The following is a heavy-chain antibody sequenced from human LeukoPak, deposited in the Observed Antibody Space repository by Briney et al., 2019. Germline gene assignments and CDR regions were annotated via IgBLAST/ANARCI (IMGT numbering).Heavy chain of an antibody. J-gene: IGHJ4*02. D-gene: IGHD3-10*01. CDR1: GGSISSYY. Sequence: SETLSLTCTVSGGSISSYYWSWIPQPPGKGLEWIGHIYYSGSTNYNPSLKSRVTISVDTSKNQFSLKLSSVTAADTAVYYCARTLWFGDSAYYYFDYWGQGTLVTVSS. CDR2: IYYSGST. V-gene: IGHV4-59*08. CDR3: ARTLWFGDSAYYYFDY.